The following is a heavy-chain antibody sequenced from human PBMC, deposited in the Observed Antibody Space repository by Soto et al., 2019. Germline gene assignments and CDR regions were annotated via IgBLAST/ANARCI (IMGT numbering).Heavy chain of an antibody. V-gene: IGHV3-74*01. Sequence: GSLRLSCAASGFSFSSYWMHWVRQAPGKGLVWVSRIKSDGSSTTYADSVKGRFTISRDNAKNTLYLQMNSLRAEDTAVYYCATRSLVRPFDIWAPETMVTVSS. CDR1: GFSFSSYW. J-gene: IGHJ3*02. CDR2: IKSDGSST. CDR3: ATRSLVRPFDI. D-gene: IGHD3-9*01.